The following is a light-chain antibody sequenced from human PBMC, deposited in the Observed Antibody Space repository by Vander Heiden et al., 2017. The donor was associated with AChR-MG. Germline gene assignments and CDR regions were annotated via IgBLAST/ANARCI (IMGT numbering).Light chain of an antibody. CDR3: CSYAGSYSYV. Sequence: QSALTQPRSVSGSPGQSVTISCTGSSSDVGSYNYVSWYQQTPGKAPKLMIYDVAKRPSGVPDRFSGSKSDNTASLTISGLQAEDEADYYCCSYAGSYSYVFGTGTKVTVL. CDR1: SSDVGSYNY. CDR2: DVA. V-gene: IGLV2-11*01. J-gene: IGLJ1*01.